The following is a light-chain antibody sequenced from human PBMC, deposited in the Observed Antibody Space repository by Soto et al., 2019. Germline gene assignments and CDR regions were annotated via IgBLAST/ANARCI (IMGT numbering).Light chain of an antibody. CDR3: SSYTSSTVV. V-gene: IGLV2-14*01. CDR2: DVS. CDR1: SSDVGGYNY. J-gene: IGLJ2*01. Sequence: QSVLTQPASVSGSPGQSITISCTGTSSDVGGYNYVSWHQQHPGKAPKLMIYDVSNWPSGVSNRFSGSKSGNTASLTISGLQAEDEADYYCSSYTSSTVVFGGGTKLTVL.